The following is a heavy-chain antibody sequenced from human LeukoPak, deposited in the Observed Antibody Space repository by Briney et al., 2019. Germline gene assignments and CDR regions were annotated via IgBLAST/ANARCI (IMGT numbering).Heavy chain of an antibody. Sequence: ASVKVSCKASGYTFTGYYIHWVRQAPGQGLEWLGWINPNAGDTKYAQKFQGRVTMTRDTSISTAYMELSRLRSDDTAVYYCVTSSAVGGAQRAFDYWGQGTLVTVSS. CDR1: GYTFTGYY. CDR3: VTSSAVGGAQRAFDY. V-gene: IGHV1-2*02. J-gene: IGHJ4*02. CDR2: INPNAGDT. D-gene: IGHD3-10*01.